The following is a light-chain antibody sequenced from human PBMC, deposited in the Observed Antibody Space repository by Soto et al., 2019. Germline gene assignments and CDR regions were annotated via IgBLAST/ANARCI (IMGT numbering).Light chain of an antibody. CDR1: QDIGND. Sequence: AVQMTQSPSSLSASVGDRVTITCRASQDIGNDLGWYQQKPGKAPKPLIYGASRLQSGVPSRFSGSGSGTDFTLTISSLQPEDFAVYYCQQYGSSGTFGQGTKVEIK. J-gene: IGKJ1*01. CDR2: GAS. V-gene: IGKV1-6*01. CDR3: QQYGSSGT.